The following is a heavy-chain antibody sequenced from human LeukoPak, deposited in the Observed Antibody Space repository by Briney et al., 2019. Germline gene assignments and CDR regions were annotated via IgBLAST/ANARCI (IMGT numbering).Heavy chain of an antibody. CDR3: VRAYDY. CDR2: IYNSGST. V-gene: IGHV4-34*01. Sequence: SETLSLTCAVYGGSFRGSNWSWLRQPPGKGLEWIGEIYNSGSTIYNPSLKSRVTISVDTTKNQFSLNLISVTAADTVVYYCVRAYDYWGQGTLVTVSS. J-gene: IGHJ4*02. CDR1: GGSFRGSN.